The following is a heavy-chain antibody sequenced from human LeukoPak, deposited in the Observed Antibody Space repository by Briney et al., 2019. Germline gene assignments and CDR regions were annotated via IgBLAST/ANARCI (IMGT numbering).Heavy chain of an antibody. D-gene: IGHD2-2*03. Sequence: SETLSLTCTVSGGSISSYYWSWIRQPAGKGLEWIGRIYTSGSTNYNPSLKSRVTMSVDTSKNQFSLKLSSVTAADTAVYYCARDWISKTGGYYYYGMDVWGQGTTVTVSS. CDR1: GGSISSYY. J-gene: IGHJ6*02. CDR2: IYTSGST. CDR3: ARDWISKTGGYYYYGMDV. V-gene: IGHV4-4*07.